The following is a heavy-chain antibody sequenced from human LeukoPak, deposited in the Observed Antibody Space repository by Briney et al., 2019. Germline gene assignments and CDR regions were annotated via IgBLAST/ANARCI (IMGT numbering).Heavy chain of an antibody. CDR2: LHDSGDT. Sequence: PSETLSLTCTVSGGSISTNSFHWGWIRQPPGKGLEWIGSLHDSGDTYYSPSLQSRVTISGDTSKNQFSLKLTSVTAADTAFYYCASDNYWGQGTLVTVSS. D-gene: IGHD3-9*01. CDR1: GGSISTNSFH. J-gene: IGHJ4*02. CDR3: ASDNY. V-gene: IGHV4-39*01.